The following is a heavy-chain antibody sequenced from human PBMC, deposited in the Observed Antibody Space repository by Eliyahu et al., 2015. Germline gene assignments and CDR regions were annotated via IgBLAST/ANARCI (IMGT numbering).Heavy chain of an antibody. D-gene: IGHD1-20*01. CDR3: AKDRGVPGMELFDS. CDR2: ITFSGDII. CDR1: GFXFSRSA. Sequence: EVQLLESGGGLVQPGGSLRLSCAASGFXFSRSAMSWVRQAPGKGLEWVSSITFSGDIIDYADSVKGRFTISRDNSKNTLNLQMNSLRAEDAAIYYCAKDRGVPGMELFDSWGQGTLVTVSS. J-gene: IGHJ4*02. V-gene: IGHV3-23*01.